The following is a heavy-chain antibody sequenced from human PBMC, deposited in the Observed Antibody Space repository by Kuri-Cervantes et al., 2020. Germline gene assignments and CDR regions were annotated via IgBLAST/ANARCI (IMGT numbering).Heavy chain of an antibody. D-gene: IGHD6-13*01. CDR3: AREREQQLPFDY. J-gene: IGHJ4*02. CDR2: IYYSGST. V-gene: IGHV4-39*07. Sequence: SETLSLTCTVSGGSISSGSYYWGWIRQPPGKGLEWIGNIYYSGSTYYNPSLKSRVTISVDRSKNQFSLRLTSVTAADTAVYYCAREREQQLPFDYWGQGTLVTVSS. CDR1: GGSISSGSYY.